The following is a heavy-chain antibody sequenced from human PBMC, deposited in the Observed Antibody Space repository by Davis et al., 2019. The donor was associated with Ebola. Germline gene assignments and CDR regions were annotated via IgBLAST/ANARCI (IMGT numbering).Heavy chain of an antibody. CDR1: GGSISSSSYY. Sequence: MPSETLSLTCTVSGGSISSSSYYWGWIRQPPGKGLEWIGSIYYSGSTYYNPSLKSRVTISVDKSKNQFSLKLSSVTAADTAVYYRARDSSWSGSCCNFDYWGQGTLVTVSS. CDR3: ARDSSWSGSCCNFDY. D-gene: IGHD2-15*01. V-gene: IGHV4-39*07. J-gene: IGHJ4*02. CDR2: IYYSGST.